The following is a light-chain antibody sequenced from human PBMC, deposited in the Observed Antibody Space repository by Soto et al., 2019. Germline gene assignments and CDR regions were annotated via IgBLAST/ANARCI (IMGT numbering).Light chain of an antibody. CDR3: QTWGTGIAV. J-gene: IGLJ7*01. Sequence: QLVLTQSPSASASLGASVKLTCTLSSGHSSYAIAWHQQQPEKGPRYLMKVNRDGSHNKGDGIPDRFSGSSSGAERYLTISSLQSEDEADYYCQTWGTGIAVFGGGTKLTVL. CDR2: VNRDGSH. CDR1: SGHSSYA. V-gene: IGLV4-69*01.